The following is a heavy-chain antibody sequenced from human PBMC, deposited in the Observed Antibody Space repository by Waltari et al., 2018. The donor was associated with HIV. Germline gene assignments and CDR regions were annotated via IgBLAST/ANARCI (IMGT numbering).Heavy chain of an antibody. D-gene: IGHD3-16*01. CDR1: GFTFRNYW. V-gene: IGHV3-7*01. J-gene: IGHJ4*02. Sequence: EVQLVESGGGLVQPGGSLRLSCAASGFTFRNYWMSWVRQAPGKGVEWVANIKQDGSEKDYVDSVKGRFTISRDNAKNSLYLQMNSLRAEDTAVYYCARVSGGGFDYWGQGTLVTVSS. CDR3: ARVSGGGFDY. CDR2: IKQDGSEK.